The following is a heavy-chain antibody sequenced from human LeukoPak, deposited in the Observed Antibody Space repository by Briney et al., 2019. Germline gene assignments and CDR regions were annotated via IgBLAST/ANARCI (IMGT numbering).Heavy chain of an antibody. CDR3: ARELQDAFDI. Sequence: GGSLRLSCAASGFTFSSYVMHWVRQAPGKGLEWVSSISSSSTYIYHADSVKGRFTISRDNAKKSLYLQMNSLRAEDTAVYYCARELQDAFDIWGQGTMVIVSS. J-gene: IGHJ3*02. CDR1: GFTFSSYV. V-gene: IGHV3-21*01. CDR2: ISSSSTYI. D-gene: IGHD4-11*01.